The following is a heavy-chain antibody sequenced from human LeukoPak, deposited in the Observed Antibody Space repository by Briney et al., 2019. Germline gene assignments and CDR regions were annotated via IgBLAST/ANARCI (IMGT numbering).Heavy chain of an antibody. CDR1: GGSISSHY. CDR2: IYYTGTS. V-gene: IGHV4-59*08. Sequence: PSETLSLTCTVSGGSISSHYWSWIRQPPGKGLEWIAYIYYTGTSNYNLSLKSRVTISVDTSKNQISLRLSSVTAADTAVYYCARQGIDAFDIWGQGTLVTVSS. CDR3: ARQGIDAFDI. J-gene: IGHJ3*02.